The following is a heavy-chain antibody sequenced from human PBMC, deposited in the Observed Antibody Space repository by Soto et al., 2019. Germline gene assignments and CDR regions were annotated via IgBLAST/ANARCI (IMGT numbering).Heavy chain of an antibody. V-gene: IGHV4-30-4*01. CDR1: GASIGNGDYY. Sequence: SETLSLTCTVSGASIGNGDYYWSWIRHPPVKGLEWIGYIYYRGDTYYNPSLKSRLTISIDTPKNQISLTLSSVTAADTAVYYCARAFDDSSGYYGGLGYWGQGTLVTVSS. J-gene: IGHJ4*02. CDR2: IYYRGDT. D-gene: IGHD3-22*01. CDR3: ARAFDDSSGYYGGLGY.